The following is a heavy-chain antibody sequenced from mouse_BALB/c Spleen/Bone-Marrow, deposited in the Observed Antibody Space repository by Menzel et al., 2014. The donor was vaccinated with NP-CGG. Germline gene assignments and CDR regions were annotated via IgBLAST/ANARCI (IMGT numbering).Heavy chain of an antibody. CDR1: GFNIKDTY. Sequence: DVKLQESGAELVKLGASVKLSCTASGFNIKDTYMHWVKQRPEQGLEWIGRIDPANGNTKYDPKFQGKATITTDTSSNTAYLQLRSLTSEDTAVYYCARYDYRYSWFAYWGQGTLVTVSA. CDR2: IDPANGNT. CDR3: ARYDYRYSWFAY. J-gene: IGHJ3*01. V-gene: IGHV14-3*02. D-gene: IGHD2-14*01.